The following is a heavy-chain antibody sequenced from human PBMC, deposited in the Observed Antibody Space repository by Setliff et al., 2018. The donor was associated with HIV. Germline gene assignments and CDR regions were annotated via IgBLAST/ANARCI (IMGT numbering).Heavy chain of an antibody. CDR2: ISGSAGST. V-gene: IGHV3-23*01. Sequence: GVLRLSCAASGFTFSSYAMNWVRQAPGLGLEWVSSISGSAGSTYYADSVKGRFTISRDNSKSTLYLQMNSLRVEDTAFYYCGRGGWTDFGDYWIDFWGQGTLVTVSS. CDR1: GFTFSSYA. CDR3: GRGGWTDFGDYWIDF. J-gene: IGHJ4*02. D-gene: IGHD4-17*01.